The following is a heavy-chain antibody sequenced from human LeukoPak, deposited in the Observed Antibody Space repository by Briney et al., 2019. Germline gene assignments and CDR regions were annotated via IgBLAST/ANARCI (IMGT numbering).Heavy chain of an antibody. CDR2: FDPEDGET. Sequence: ASVTVSCKVSGYTLTELSMHWVRQAPGKGLVWMGGFDPEDGETIYAQKFQGRVTMTEDTSTDTAYMELSSLRSEDTAVYYCATVDDFWSGSFDYWGQGTLVTVSS. CDR3: ATVDDFWSGSFDY. J-gene: IGHJ4*02. CDR1: GYTLTELS. V-gene: IGHV1-24*01. D-gene: IGHD3-3*01.